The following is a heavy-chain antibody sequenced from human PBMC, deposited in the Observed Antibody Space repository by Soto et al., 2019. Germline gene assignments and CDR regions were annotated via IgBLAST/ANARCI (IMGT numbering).Heavy chain of an antibody. CDR1: GGSISFYH. V-gene: IGHV4-59*12. CDR2: ICYSGST. D-gene: IGHD2-15*01. CDR3: ARDWLGCSGDSCHPGSPGYYYYGMDV. Sequence: SETLSLTCTVSGGSISFYHWSWIRQPPGKGLEWIGYICYSGSTNYNPSLKSRVTISADTSKNQFSLRLTSVTAADTAVYYCARDWLGCSGDSCHPGSPGYYYYGMDVCGQGTTVTVSS. J-gene: IGHJ6*02.